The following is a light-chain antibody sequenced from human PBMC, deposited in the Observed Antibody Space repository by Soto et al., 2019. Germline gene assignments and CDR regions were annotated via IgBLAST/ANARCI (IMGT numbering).Light chain of an antibody. V-gene: IGLV2-14*01. CDR1: SSDVGRYNY. J-gene: IGLJ1*01. CDR3: TSYTSSSTAV. CDR2: EVS. Sequence: ALTQVASVSGSPGRSITISCTGTSSDVGRYNYVSWYQQHPDKAPKLMIYEVSNRPSGVSNRFSGSKSGNTASLTISGLQAEDEADYYCTSYTSSSTAVFGTGTKVTVL.